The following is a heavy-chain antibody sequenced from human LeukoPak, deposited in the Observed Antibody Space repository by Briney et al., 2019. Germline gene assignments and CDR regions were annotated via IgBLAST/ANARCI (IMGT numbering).Heavy chain of an antibody. CDR2: IYYSGST. CDR3: ARGVVVVPAANHDWYFDL. CDR1: GGSISSYY. D-gene: IGHD2-2*01. V-gene: IGHV4-59*01. J-gene: IGHJ2*01. Sequence: SETLSLTCTVSGGSISSYYWSWIRQPPGKGLEWIGYIYYSGSTNYNPSLKSRVTISVDTSKNQFSLKLSSVTAADTAVYYCARGVVVVPAANHDWYFDLWGRGTLVTVSS.